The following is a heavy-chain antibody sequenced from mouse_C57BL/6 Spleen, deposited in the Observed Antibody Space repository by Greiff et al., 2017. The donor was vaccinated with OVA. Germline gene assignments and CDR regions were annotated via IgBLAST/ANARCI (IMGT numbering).Heavy chain of an antibody. CDR3: AREDPGYAMDY. CDR2: IDPSDSET. J-gene: IGHJ4*01. CDR1: GYTFTSYW. Sequence: VQLQQPGAELVRPGSSVKLSCKASGYTFTSYWMHWVKQRPIQGLEWIGNIDPSDSETHYNQKFKDKATLTVDKSSSTAYMQLSSLTSDDSAVYYCAREDPGYAMDYWGQGTSVTVST. V-gene: IGHV1-52*01.